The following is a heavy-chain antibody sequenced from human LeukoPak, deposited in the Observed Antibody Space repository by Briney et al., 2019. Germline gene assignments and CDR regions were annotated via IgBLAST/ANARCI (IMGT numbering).Heavy chain of an antibody. D-gene: IGHD6-6*01. Sequence: PSETLSLTCTVSGGSISSYYWSWIRQPPGKGLEWIGYIYYSGSTNYNPSLKSRVTISVDTSKNQFSLKLSSVTAADTAVYYCARVGVDVGAARLPFDPWGQGTLVTVSS. J-gene: IGHJ5*02. CDR3: ARVGVDVGAARLPFDP. V-gene: IGHV4-59*01. CDR1: GGSISSYY. CDR2: IYYSGST.